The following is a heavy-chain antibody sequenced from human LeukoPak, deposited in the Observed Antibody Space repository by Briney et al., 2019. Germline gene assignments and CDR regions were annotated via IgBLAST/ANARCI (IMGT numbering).Heavy chain of an antibody. CDR3: ARLGRDFDRLD. J-gene: IGHJ4*02. Sequence: SETLSLTCTVSGGSISSSSYYWGWIRQPPGKGLEWIGSIYYSGSTYYNPSLKSRVTISVDTSKNQFSLKLSSVTAADTAVYYCARLGRDFDRLDWGQGTLVTVSS. V-gene: IGHV4-39*01. CDR2: IYYSGST. D-gene: IGHD3-9*01. CDR1: GGSISSSSYY.